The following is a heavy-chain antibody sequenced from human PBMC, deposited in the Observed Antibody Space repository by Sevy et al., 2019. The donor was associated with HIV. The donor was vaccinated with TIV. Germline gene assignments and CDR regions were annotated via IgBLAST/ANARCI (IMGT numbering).Heavy chain of an antibody. CDR1: GYTFTSYY. V-gene: IGHV1-46*01. CDR2: INPSGGST. Sequence: ASVKVSCKASGYTFTSYYMHWVRQAPGQGLEWMGIINPSGGSTSYAQKFQGRVTMTRDTSTSTVYMERSSLRSEDTAVYYCARDGAFRYDFWSGYSAEYNWFDPWGQGTLVTVSS. CDR3: ARDGAFRYDFWSGYSAEYNWFDP. D-gene: IGHD3-3*01. J-gene: IGHJ5*02.